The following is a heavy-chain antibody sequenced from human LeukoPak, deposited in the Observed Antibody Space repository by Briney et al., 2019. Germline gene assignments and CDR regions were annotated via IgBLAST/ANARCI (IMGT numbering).Heavy chain of an antibody. CDR1: GFTFSSYG. CDR2: IYYNGNT. CDR3: ARQIKALRLAAWFDP. D-gene: IGHD3-16*01. Sequence: GSLRLSCAASGFTFSSYGMHWVRQAPGKGLEWIGTIYYNGNTYYSPSLKSRITLSVDTSKNQFSLNLTSVTAADTAVYYCARQIKALRLAAWFDPWGQGVLVTVSS. J-gene: IGHJ5*02. V-gene: IGHV4-39*01.